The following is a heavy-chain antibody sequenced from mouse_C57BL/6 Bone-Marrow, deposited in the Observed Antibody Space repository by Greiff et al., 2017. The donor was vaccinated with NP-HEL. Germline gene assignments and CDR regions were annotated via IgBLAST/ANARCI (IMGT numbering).Heavy chain of an antibody. J-gene: IGHJ2*01. CDR2: ISRGSSTI. CDR3: ALSAVVATEFDY. CDR1: GFTFSDYG. Sequence: EVQLVESGGGLVKPGGSLKLSCAASGFTFSDYGMHWVRQAPEKGLEWVAYISRGSSTIYYVDKVKGRFTISTDNAKNTLFLQMTSLRSEDTAVYYCALSAVVATEFDYWGQGTTLTVSS. D-gene: IGHD1-1*01. V-gene: IGHV5-17*01.